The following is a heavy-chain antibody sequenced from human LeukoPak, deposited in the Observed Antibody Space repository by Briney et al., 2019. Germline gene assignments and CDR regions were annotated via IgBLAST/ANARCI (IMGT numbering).Heavy chain of an antibody. D-gene: IGHD3-22*01. CDR1: GGTFSSYA. CDR2: IIPIFGTA. J-gene: IGHJ5*02. Sequence: ASVKLSCTASGGTFSSYAISWVRQAPGQGLEWMGGIIPIFGTANYAQKFQGRVTITADESTSTAYMELSSLSSEDTAVYYCARETAHYYDTSRGWFDPWGQGTLVTVSS. CDR3: ARETAHYYDTSRGWFDP. V-gene: IGHV1-69*13.